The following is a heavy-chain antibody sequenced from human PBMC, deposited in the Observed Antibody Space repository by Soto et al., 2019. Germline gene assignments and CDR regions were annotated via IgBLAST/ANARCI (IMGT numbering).Heavy chain of an antibody. Sequence: PGGSLRLSCAASGFTFSNAWMTWVRQAPGKGLEWVGRIKSKSDGGTTDYAAPVKGRFTISRDNSKNTLYLQMNSLRAEDTAVYYCAKLWSGYPTRDYYYGMDVWGQGTTVTV. D-gene: IGHD3-3*01. J-gene: IGHJ6*02. CDR2: IKSKSDGGTT. CDR1: GFTFSNAW. V-gene: IGHV3-15*01. CDR3: AKLWSGYPTRDYYYGMDV.